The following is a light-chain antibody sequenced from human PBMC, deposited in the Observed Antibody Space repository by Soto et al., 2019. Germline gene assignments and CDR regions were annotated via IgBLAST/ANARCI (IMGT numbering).Light chain of an antibody. J-gene: IGLJ1*01. Sequence: QSALTQPASVSGSPGQSITISCTGTSSDVGGYNYVSWYQQHPGKAPKLMISDVSNRPSGVSNRFSASKSGNTASLTISGLQAEDEADYYCSPYTSSTTPLYVFGTGTKVTVL. CDR2: DVS. V-gene: IGLV2-14*01. CDR3: SPYTSSTTPLYV. CDR1: SSDVGGYNY.